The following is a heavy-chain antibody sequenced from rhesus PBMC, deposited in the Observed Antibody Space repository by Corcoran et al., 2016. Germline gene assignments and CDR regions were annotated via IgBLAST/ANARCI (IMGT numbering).Heavy chain of an antibody. CDR1: GGSISSNY. CDR3: ARDRLTTDY. V-gene: IGHV4-173*01. J-gene: IGHJ4*01. Sequence: QLQLQESGPGLVKPSETLSLTCAVSGGSISSNYWSWIRQPPGKGLEWIGRISGSGGSTDYNPALKSRVTLSTDTSKNPFSLKLRSVTAADTAVYYCARDRLTTDYWGQGVLVTVSS. D-gene: IGHD1-44*01. CDR2: ISGSGGST.